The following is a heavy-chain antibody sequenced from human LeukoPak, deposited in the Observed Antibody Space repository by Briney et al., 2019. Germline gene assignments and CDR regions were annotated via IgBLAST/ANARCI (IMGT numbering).Heavy chain of an antibody. J-gene: IGHJ5*02. CDR1: GGSFSGYY. Sequence: SKTLSLTCAVYGGSFSGYYWSWIRQPPGKGLEWIGEINHSGSTNYNPSLKSRVTISVDTSKNQFSLKLSSVTAADTAVYYCARVKRDPKTYYYGSGTALRWFDPWGQGTLVTVSS. CDR3: ARVKRDPKTYYYGSGTALRWFDP. V-gene: IGHV4-34*01. CDR2: INHSGST. D-gene: IGHD3-10*01.